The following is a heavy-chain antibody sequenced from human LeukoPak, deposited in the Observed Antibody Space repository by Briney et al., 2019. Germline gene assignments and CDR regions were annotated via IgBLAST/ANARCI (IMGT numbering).Heavy chain of an antibody. CDR3: ARTMVRGRDNWFDP. CDR2: ISSSGSTI. V-gene: IGHV3-11*01. CDR1: GFTFSDYY. J-gene: IGHJ5*02. Sequence: GGSLRLSCAASGFTFSDYYMSWIRQAPGKGLEWVSYISSSGSTIYYADSVKGRFTISRDNAKNSLYLQMNSLRAEDTAVYYCARTMVRGRDNWFDPWGQGTLVTVSS. D-gene: IGHD3-10*01.